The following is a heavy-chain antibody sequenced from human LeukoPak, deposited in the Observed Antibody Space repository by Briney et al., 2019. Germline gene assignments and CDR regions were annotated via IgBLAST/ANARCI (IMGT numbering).Heavy chain of an antibody. CDR1: GGSISTYY. CDR2: IYYSGST. CDR3: ARGNGAAAGTDY. D-gene: IGHD6-13*01. J-gene: IGHJ4*02. V-gene: IGHV4-59*01. Sequence: SETLSLTCSVSGGSISTYYWSWVRQPPGKGLEWIGYIYYSGSTNYNPSLKSRVTISVDTSKNQFSLKLSSVTAADTAVYYCARGNGAAAGTDYWGQGTLVTVSS.